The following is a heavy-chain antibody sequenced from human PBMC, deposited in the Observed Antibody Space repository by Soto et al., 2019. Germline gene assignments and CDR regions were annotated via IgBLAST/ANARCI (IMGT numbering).Heavy chain of an antibody. D-gene: IGHD1-7*01. Sequence: QVQLQESGPGLVKPSETLSLTCTVSGGSISSYYWSWIRQPPGNGLEWIGYIYYSGSTNYNPSLTSRVTISVDTSKNQFSLKLSSVTAADTAVYYCAREGLTGTIGLYYYYGMDVWGQGTTVTVSS. CDR3: AREGLTGTIGLYYYYGMDV. CDR2: IYYSGST. CDR1: GGSISSYY. V-gene: IGHV4-59*01. J-gene: IGHJ6*02.